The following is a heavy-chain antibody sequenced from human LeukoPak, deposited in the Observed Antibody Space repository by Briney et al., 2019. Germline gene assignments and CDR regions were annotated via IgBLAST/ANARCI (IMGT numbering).Heavy chain of an antibody. Sequence: PSETLSLTCSVSGAIIKREGFNWAWIRQPPGKGLEYIGSIFYNGNTYYNPSLESRVTISVDTSKNQFSLNMFYGTAADTAVYYCTRRPKEPGFWSGYVDSWGQGTLVTVSS. J-gene: IGHJ4*02. V-gene: IGHV4-39*01. CDR1: GAIIKREGFN. CDR3: TRRPKEPGFWSGYVDS. D-gene: IGHD3-3*01. CDR2: IFYNGNT.